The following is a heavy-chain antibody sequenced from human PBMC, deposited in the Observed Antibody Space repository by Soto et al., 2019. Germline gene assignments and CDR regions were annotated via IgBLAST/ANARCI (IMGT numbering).Heavy chain of an antibody. Sequence: PSETLSLTCTVSGGSISGYYWNWIRQPPGKGLEWIGFIFYTGITNYNTSLKSRVTISLDTSKNQISLKLASVTAADTAVYFCARGEPKSSTTGGFDYWGRGALVTVSS. J-gene: IGHJ4*02. CDR2: IFYTGIT. CDR3: ARGEPKSSTTGGFDY. D-gene: IGHD4-17*01. V-gene: IGHV4-59*01. CDR1: GGSISGYY.